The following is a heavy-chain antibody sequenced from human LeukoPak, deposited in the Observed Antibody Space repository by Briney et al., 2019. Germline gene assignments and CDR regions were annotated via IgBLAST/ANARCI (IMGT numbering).Heavy chain of an antibody. CDR2: IDPGDSYT. V-gene: IGHV5-10-1*01. Sequence: GESLKISCKGSGYSFTSYWISWVRQMPGKGLEWMGRIDPGDSYTNYSPSFQGHVTISADKSISTAYLQWSSLKASDTAMYYRARLPRGSSGWYIGSLRYYFDYWGQGTLVTVSS. D-gene: IGHD6-19*01. CDR1: GYSFTSYW. CDR3: ARLPRGSSGWYIGSLRYYFDY. J-gene: IGHJ4*02.